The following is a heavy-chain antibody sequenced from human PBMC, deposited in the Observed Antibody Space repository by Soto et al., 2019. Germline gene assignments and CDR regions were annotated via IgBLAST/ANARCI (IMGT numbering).Heavy chain of an antibody. Sequence: SVKVSCKVSGGTFSSHAISWVRQAPGQGLEWMGGIIPFFKATSFAQKFQGRVTITADDSTSTAYMDLYSLGSEDTAVYYCARDVPLNYYDGTFSYYAMDVWGQGTTVTVSS. CDR1: GGTFSSHA. CDR2: IIPFFKAT. CDR3: ARDVPLNYYDGTFSYYAMDV. J-gene: IGHJ6*02. D-gene: IGHD3-16*01. V-gene: IGHV1-69*13.